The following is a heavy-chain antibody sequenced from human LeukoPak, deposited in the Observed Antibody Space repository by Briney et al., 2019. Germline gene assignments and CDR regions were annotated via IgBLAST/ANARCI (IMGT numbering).Heavy chain of an antibody. Sequence: SQTLSLTCAISGDSVSSLIPPWNWIRQSPSRGLEWLGRTYYRSKWSNGYAVPVKSRITINPDTSKNQFSLQLNSVTPEDTAVYYCARYSYGIDVWGQGTAVIVSS. J-gene: IGHJ6*02. CDR2: TYYRSKWSN. V-gene: IGHV6-1*01. D-gene: IGHD2-15*01. CDR1: GDSVSSLIPP. CDR3: ARYSYGIDV.